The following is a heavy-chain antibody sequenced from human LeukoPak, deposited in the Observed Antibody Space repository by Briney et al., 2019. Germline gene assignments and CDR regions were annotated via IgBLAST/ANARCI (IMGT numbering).Heavy chain of an antibody. J-gene: IGHJ4*02. CDR1: GFTFCTYG. V-gene: IGHV3-33*01. CDR2: IWYDGSNE. CDR3: ARGGWFGELLFDY. Sequence: PGRSLRLSCAASGFTFCTYGMHWVRQAPGRGLEWVAVIWYDGSNEYYADSVKGRFTISRDNAKNSLYLQMNSLRAEDTALYYCARGGWFGELLFDYWGQGTLVTVSS. D-gene: IGHD3-10*01.